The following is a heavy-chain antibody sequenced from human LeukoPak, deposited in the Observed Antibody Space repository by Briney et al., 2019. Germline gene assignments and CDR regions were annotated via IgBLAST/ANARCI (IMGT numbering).Heavy chain of an antibody. Sequence: SETLSLTCTVSGGSISSISYYWGWIRQPPGKGLEWIGSIYYSGSTDYNPALKSRVTMSVDTSNNQFPLKQSSVTAATSAVYYCASPSAHAFDIWGQGTMVTVSS. J-gene: IGHJ3*02. CDR1: GGSISSISYY. CDR2: IYYSGST. V-gene: IGHV4-39*01. CDR3: ASPSAHAFDI.